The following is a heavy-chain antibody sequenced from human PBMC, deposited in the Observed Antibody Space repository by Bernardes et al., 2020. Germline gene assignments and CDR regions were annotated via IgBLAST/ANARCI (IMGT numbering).Heavy chain of an antibody. J-gene: IGHJ6*02. D-gene: IGHD1-26*01. CDR1: GFTFSNFG. V-gene: IGHV3-30*18. CDR2: ISYDGSNE. Sequence: SLRLSCDVSGFTFSNFGMHWVRQAPGKGLEWVAVISYDGSNEYYGDSVKGRFIISRDNSKNTLYLQMNNLRPEDTAEYFCAKLGAARTHDYYYYAMDVWGQGTTVTVSS. CDR3: AKLGAARTHDYYYYAMDV.